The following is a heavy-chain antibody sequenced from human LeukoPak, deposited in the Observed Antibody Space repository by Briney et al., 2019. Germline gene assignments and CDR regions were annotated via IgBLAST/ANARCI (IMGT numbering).Heavy chain of an antibody. D-gene: IGHD2-2*01. Sequence: KPSETLSLTCTVSRGSISSEFWSWIRQPPGKGLEWIGYIHYSGSTSYNPSLKSRVTISVETSKNQFSLKLDSVTAADTAVYYCARQAYCSGTSCYPFDYWGQGTLVTVSS. CDR1: RGSISSEF. CDR2: IHYSGST. V-gene: IGHV4-59*08. J-gene: IGHJ4*02. CDR3: ARQAYCSGTSCYPFDY.